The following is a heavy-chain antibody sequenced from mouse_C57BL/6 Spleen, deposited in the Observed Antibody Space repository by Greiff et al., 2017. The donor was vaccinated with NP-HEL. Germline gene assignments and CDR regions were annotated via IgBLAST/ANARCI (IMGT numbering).Heavy chain of an antibody. Sequence: EVQRVESGGGLVKPGGSLKLSCAASGFTFSSYAMSWVRQTPEKRLEWVATISDGGSYTYYPDNVKGRFTISRDNAKNNLYLQMSHLKSEDTAMYYCAREGGFTTAYFDYWGQGTTLTVSS. V-gene: IGHV5-4*01. CDR1: GFTFSSYA. J-gene: IGHJ2*01. CDR2: ISDGGSYT. CDR3: AREGGFTTAYFDY. D-gene: IGHD1-2*01.